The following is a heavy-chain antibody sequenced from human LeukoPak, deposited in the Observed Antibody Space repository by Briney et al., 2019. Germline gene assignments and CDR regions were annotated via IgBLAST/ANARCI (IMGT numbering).Heavy chain of an antibody. Sequence: PSETLSLTCTVSGGSISSYYWSWLRQPAGKGLEYIMRIYTSWSTNYNPSLKSRVTMSVDTSKNQFSLKLSSVTAADTAVYYCARSNSGAGERRNNWFDPWGQGTLVTASS. D-gene: IGHD3-16*01. CDR2: IYTSWST. CDR1: GGSISSYY. CDR3: ARSNSGAGERRNNWFDP. V-gene: IGHV4-4*07. J-gene: IGHJ5*02.